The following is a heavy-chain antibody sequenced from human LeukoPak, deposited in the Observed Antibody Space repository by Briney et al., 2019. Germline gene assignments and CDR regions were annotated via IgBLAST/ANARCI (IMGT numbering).Heavy chain of an antibody. D-gene: IGHD3-3*01. J-gene: IGHJ5*02. CDR2: ISGSGSST. CDR1: GFTFSSYA. V-gene: IGHV3-23*01. Sequence: TGGSLRLSCAVSGFTFSSYAMSWVRQAPGKGLEWVSGISGSGSSTYYADSVKGRFTISRDNSKNTLYLQMNSLRAEDTAVYYCAKFEWMNWFDPWGQGTLVTVSS. CDR3: AKFEWMNWFDP.